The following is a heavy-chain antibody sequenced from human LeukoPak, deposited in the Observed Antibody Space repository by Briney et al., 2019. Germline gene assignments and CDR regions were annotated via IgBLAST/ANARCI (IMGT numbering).Heavy chain of an antibody. Sequence: GGSLRLSCAASGFTFSSYAMNWVRQAPGKRLEWVSSIIGSGRDTYYADSVKGRITISRDNSKNTVYLQMNSLRAEDTALYYCARRAGAYSHPYDYWGQGTLVTVSS. V-gene: IGHV3-23*01. J-gene: IGHJ4*02. CDR1: GFTFSSYA. CDR2: IIGSGRDT. D-gene: IGHD4/OR15-4a*01. CDR3: ARRAGAYSHPYDY.